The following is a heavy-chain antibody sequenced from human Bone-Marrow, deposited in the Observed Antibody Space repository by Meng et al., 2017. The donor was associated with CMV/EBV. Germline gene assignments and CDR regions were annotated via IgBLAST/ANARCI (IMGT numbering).Heavy chain of an antibody. V-gene: IGHV3-30-3*01. Sequence: GESLKISCAASGFTFSSYAMHWVRQAPGKGLEWVAVISYDGSNKYYADSVKGRFTISRDNSKNKTYFQMNSLKTEDTSVYYCARDSEGSNGSGRSPYYFDFWGRGTLVTVSS. CDR2: ISYDGSNK. D-gene: IGHD2-8*01. CDR1: GFTFSSYA. J-gene: IGHJ4*02. CDR3: ARDSEGSNGSGRSPYYFDF.